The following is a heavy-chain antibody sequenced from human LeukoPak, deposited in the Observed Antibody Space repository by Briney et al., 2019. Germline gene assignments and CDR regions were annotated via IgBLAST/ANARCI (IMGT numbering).Heavy chain of an antibody. CDR2: IYSTGDTHH. D-gene: IGHD5-18*01. Sequence: PSETLTLTCTVSGASITAYSWTWIRQSAGEGLEFIGRIYSTGDTHHNYNPSLASRVTISGDTSKNQVSLRLKSVTAADTAVYYCARDRPDGYTHGHYYYNMDVWGKGTTVTVSS. J-gene: IGHJ6*03. CDR3: ARDRPDGYTHGHYYYNMDV. CDR1: GASITAYS. V-gene: IGHV4-4*07.